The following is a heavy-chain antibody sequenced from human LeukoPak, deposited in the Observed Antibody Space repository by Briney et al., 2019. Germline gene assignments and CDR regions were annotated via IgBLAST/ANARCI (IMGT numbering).Heavy chain of an antibody. CDR1: GYSISSGYY. V-gene: IGHV4-38-2*02. CDR2: IYHSGST. CDR3: ASEPTIWFGTNYNY. D-gene: IGHD3-10*01. Sequence: SETLSLTCTASGYSISSGYYWGWIRQPPGKGLEWIGSIYHSGSTYYNPSLKSRVTISVDTSKNQFSLKLSSVTAADTAVYYCASEPTIWFGTNYNYWGQGTLVTVSS. J-gene: IGHJ4*02.